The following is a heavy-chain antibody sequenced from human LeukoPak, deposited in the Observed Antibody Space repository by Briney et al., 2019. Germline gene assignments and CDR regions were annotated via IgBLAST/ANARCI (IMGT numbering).Heavy chain of an antibody. J-gene: IGHJ4*02. CDR1: GFTFSSYA. V-gene: IGHV3-23*01. D-gene: IGHD5-24*01. CDR3: AKACRDGYNYDY. Sequence: PGGSLRLSCAASGFTFSSYAMSWVRQAPGKGLEWVSALSGSGGSTYYADSVKGRFAISRDNSKNTLYLQMNSLRAEDTAVFYCAKACRDGYNYDYWGQGTLVTVSS. CDR2: LSGSGGST.